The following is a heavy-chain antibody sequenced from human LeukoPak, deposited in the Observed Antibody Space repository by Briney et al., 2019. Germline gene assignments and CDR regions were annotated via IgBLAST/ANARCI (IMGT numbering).Heavy chain of an antibody. J-gene: IGHJ4*02. CDR1: GFTFSSYW. D-gene: IGHD3-22*01. CDR3: AKDLSPNYYDSSGYENPFDY. CDR2: IKQDGSEK. V-gene: IGHV3-7*03. Sequence: PGGSLRLSCAASGFTFSSYWMSWVRQAPGKGLEWVANIKQDGSEKYYVDSVKGRFTISRDNAKNSLYLQMNSLIAEDTAVYYCAKDLSPNYYDSSGYENPFDYWGQGTLVTVSS.